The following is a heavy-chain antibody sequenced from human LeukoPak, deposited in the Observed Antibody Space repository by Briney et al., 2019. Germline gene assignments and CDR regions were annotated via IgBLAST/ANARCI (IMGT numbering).Heavy chain of an antibody. CDR2: ISAYNGNT. Sequence: GASVKVSCKASGYTFTTYGISWVRQAPGQGLEWMGWISAYNGNTNYAQKLQGRVTMTRDTSISTAYMELSRLRSDDTAVYYCARDGPRVMVRGVIIPHGSLDVWGKGTTVTVSS. V-gene: IGHV1-18*01. CDR3: ARDGPRVMVRGVIIPHGSLDV. D-gene: IGHD3-10*01. J-gene: IGHJ6*04. CDR1: GYTFTTYG.